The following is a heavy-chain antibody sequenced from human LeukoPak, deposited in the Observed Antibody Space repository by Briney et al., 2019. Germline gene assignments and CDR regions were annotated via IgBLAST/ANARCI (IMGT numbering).Heavy chain of an antibody. D-gene: IGHD1-26*01. CDR1: GYSISSGYY. CDR3: ARAWVGATTSTFDY. Sequence: SETLSLTCTVSGYSISSGYYWGWIRQPPGKGLEWIGSIYHSGSTYYNPSLKSRVTISVDTSKNQFSLKLSSVTAADTAVYYCARAWVGATTSTFDYWGQGTLVTVSS. V-gene: IGHV4-38-2*02. CDR2: IYHSGST. J-gene: IGHJ4*02.